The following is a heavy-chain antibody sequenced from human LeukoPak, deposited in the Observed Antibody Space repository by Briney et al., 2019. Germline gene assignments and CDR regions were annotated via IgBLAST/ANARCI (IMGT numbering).Heavy chain of an antibody. D-gene: IGHD2-2*01. V-gene: IGHV4-59*01. J-gene: IGHJ5*02. Sequence: PSETLSLTCTVSGGSISSYYWSWIRQPPGKGLVWIGYIYYSGSTNYNPSLKSRVTISVDTSKNQFSLKLSSVTAADTAVYYCARDLGVVVPAAIFDPWGQGTLVTVSS. CDR3: ARDLGVVVPAAIFDP. CDR1: GGSISSYY. CDR2: IYYSGST.